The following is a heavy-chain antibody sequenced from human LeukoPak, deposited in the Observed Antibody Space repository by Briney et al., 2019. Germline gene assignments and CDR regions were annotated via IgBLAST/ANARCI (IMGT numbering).Heavy chain of an antibody. CDR3: AKDPSTFLTTGWYFDL. J-gene: IGHJ2*01. D-gene: IGHD4-17*01. CDR2: ISDGGSVT. Sequence: GGSLRLSCAASGFTFRNFGMIWVRQVPGKGLEWVSSISDGGSVTHYADSVKGRFAISRDNSKSTFYLQMSSLRAVDTAIYYCAKDPSTFLTTGWYFDLWGRGTLVIVSS. CDR1: GFTFRNFG. V-gene: IGHV3-23*01.